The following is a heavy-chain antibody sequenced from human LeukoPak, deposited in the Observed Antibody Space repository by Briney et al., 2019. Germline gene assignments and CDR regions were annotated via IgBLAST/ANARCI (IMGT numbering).Heavy chain of an antibody. Sequence: SETLSLTCTVSSGSMSNYYCTWIRQPAGKGLEFIGRMHTSGNSNYNPSLKSRVTMSVDTSNNQFSLRLSSVTAADTAVYYCAREGCSGGSCYPYWGQGTLVTVSS. J-gene: IGHJ4*02. D-gene: IGHD2-15*01. CDR2: MHTSGNS. CDR1: SGSMSNYY. CDR3: AREGCSGGSCYPY. V-gene: IGHV4-4*07.